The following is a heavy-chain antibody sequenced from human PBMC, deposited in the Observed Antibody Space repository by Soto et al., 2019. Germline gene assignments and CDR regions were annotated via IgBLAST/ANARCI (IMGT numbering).Heavy chain of an antibody. V-gene: IGHV1-69*13. CDR2: IIPIFGTA. D-gene: IGHD5-12*01. J-gene: IGHJ6*02. CDR1: GGTFSSYA. CDR3: ARTPADGYSGYDFYYYGMDV. Sequence: SVKVSCKASGGTFSSYAISWVRQAPGQGLEWMGGIIPIFGTANYAQKFQGRVTITADESTSTAYMELSSLRSEDTAVYYCARTPADGYSGYDFYYYGMDVWGQGTTVTVSS.